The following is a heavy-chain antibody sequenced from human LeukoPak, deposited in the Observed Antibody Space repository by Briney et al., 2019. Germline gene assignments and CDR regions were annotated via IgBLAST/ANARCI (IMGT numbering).Heavy chain of an antibody. CDR2: ISWNSGSI. V-gene: IGHV3-9*01. D-gene: IGHD6-13*01. CDR1: GFTFDDYA. Sequence: GRSLRLSCAASGFTFDDYAMHWVRQAPGKGLEWVSGISWNSGSIGYADSVKGRLTISRDNAKNSLYLQMNSLRAEDTALYYCAKSIAAAAPNWFDPWGQGTLVTVSS. J-gene: IGHJ5*02. CDR3: AKSIAAAAPNWFDP.